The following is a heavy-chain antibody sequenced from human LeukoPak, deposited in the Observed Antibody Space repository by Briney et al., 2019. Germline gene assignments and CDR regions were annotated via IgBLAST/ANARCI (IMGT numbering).Heavy chain of an antibody. CDR2: IGGSGGST. J-gene: IGHJ4*02. CDR1: GFTFSSYA. D-gene: IGHD3-22*01. Sequence: GGSLRLSCAASGFTFSSYAMSWVRQAPGKGLEWVSAIGGSGGSTYYADSVKGRFTISRDNSKNTLYLQMNSLRAEDTAVYYCAKRPHSGLYYFDYWGQGTLVTVSS. V-gene: IGHV3-23*01. CDR3: AKRPHSGLYYFDY.